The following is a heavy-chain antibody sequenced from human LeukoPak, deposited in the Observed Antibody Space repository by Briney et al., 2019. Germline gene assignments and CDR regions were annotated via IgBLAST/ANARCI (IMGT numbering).Heavy chain of an antibody. CDR2: INTDGSNT. D-gene: IGHD3-16*01. CDR1: GFTFSSYW. J-gene: IGHJ5*02. V-gene: IGHV3-74*01. Sequence: GGSLRLSCAASGFTFSSYWMHWVRQAPGKGLVWVSHINTDGSNTNYADSVKGRFTISRDNAKNTLYLQMNSLTAEDTAVYYCARDLSYSYRGVSGRFDPWGQGILVTVSS. CDR3: ARDLSYSYRGVSGRFDP.